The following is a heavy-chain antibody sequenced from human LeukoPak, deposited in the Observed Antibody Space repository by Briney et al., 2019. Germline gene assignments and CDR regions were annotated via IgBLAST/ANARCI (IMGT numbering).Heavy chain of an antibody. CDR1: TFTFSTYA. D-gene: IGHD7-27*01. CDR2: ISYDGSNK. CDR3: AKELRLGNALYYYYGMDV. V-gene: IGHV3-30-3*01. Sequence: AGGSLRLSCAASTFTFSTYAMHWVRQAPGKGLEWVTLISYDGSNKFYADSVKGRFTISRDNSKNTLYLQMNSLRAEDSAVYYCAKELRLGNALYYYYGMDVWGQGTTVTVSS. J-gene: IGHJ6*02.